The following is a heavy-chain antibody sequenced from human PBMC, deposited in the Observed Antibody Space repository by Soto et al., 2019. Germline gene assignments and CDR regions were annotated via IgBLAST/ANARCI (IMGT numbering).Heavy chain of an antibody. CDR3: AKKKGYCGGGSCYYMDV. D-gene: IGHD2-15*01. CDR2: ISSDGSNK. Sequence: GGSLRTSCAASGFTFRNYCMQWVRQAPGKGLEWVAGISSDGSNKWYADSAKGRFTISRDNSQNTLFLHMNSLRAEDTAVYYCAKKKGYCGGGSCYYMDVWGKGTTVTVSS. J-gene: IGHJ6*03. CDR1: GFTFRNYC. V-gene: IGHV3-30*18.